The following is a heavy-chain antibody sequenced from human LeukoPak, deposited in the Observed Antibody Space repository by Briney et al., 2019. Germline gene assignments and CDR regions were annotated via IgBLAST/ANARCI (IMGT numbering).Heavy chain of an antibody. Sequence: GASVKVSCKASGYTFTGYYMHWVRQAPGQGLEWMGWINPNSGGTNYAQKFQGRVTVTRDTSISTAYMELGRLRSDDTAVYYCARRGKKGGARQDAFDIWGQGTMVTVSS. CDR2: INPNSGGT. J-gene: IGHJ3*02. D-gene: IGHD1-1*01. CDR3: ARRGKKGGARQDAFDI. CDR1: GYTFTGYY. V-gene: IGHV1-2*02.